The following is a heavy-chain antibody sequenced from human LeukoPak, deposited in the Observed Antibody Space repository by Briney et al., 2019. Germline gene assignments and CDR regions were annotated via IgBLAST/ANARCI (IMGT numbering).Heavy chain of an antibody. D-gene: IGHD2-2*01. CDR2: ISGSGGST. CDR3: AKDGEVVPAAPIRSRGSYNWFDP. V-gene: IGHV3-23*01. CDR1: GFTFSSYA. J-gene: IGHJ5*02. Sequence: GGSLRLSCAASGFTFSSYAMSWVRQAPGKGLEWVSAISGSGGSTYYADSVKGRFTISRDNSKNTLYLQMNSLRAEDTAVYYCAKDGEVVPAAPIRSRGSYNWFDPWGQGTLVTVSS.